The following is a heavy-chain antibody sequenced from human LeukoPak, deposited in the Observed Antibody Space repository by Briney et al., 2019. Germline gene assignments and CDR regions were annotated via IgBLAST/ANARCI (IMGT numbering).Heavy chain of an antibody. Sequence: GESLKISCKGSGYSFSSYWIGWVRQMAGKGLEWMGIIYPADSDARYSPSFQGQVTVSADKSISTAYLQWSSLKASDTAIYYCARLPSSRYPYYFDFWGQGALVTVSS. J-gene: IGHJ4*02. D-gene: IGHD6-13*01. CDR3: ARLPSSRYPYYFDF. CDR1: GYSFSSYW. V-gene: IGHV5-51*01. CDR2: IYPADSDA.